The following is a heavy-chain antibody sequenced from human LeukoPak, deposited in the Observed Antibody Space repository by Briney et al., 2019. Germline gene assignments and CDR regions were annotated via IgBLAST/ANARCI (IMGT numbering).Heavy chain of an antibody. J-gene: IGHJ4*02. V-gene: IGHV4-30-4*08. Sequence: SETLSLTCTVSGGSISSGDYYWSWIRQPPGKGLEWIGYIYYSGSTYYNPSLKSRVTISVDTSKNQFSLKLSSVTAADTAVYYCVRESNKVVRGVIITHAFDYWGQGTLVTVSS. CDR3: VRESNKVVRGVIITHAFDY. CDR1: GGSISSGDYY. D-gene: IGHD3-10*01. CDR2: IYYSGST.